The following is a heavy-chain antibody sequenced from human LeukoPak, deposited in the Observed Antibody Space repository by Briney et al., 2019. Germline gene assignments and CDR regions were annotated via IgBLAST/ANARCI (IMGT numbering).Heavy chain of an antibody. CDR2: ISGSGGST. CDR3: AKDYDSSGYYRYFDY. J-gene: IGHJ4*02. V-gene: IGHV3-23*01. CDR1: GFTFSSYA. D-gene: IGHD3-22*01. Sequence: GGSLRLSCAASGFTFSSYAMSWVRQAPGKGLEWVSAISGSGGSTYYSDSVNGRFTISRDNSQNTLYLQMNSLRAEDTAVYYCAKDYDSSGYYRYFDYWGQGTLVTVSS.